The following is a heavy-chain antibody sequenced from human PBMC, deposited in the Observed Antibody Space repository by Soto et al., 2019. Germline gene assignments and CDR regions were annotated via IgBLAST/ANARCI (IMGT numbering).Heavy chain of an antibody. D-gene: IGHD3-10*01. V-gene: IGHV3-49*03. CDR3: IGSFPF. CDR2: IRSQPYGGTT. J-gene: IGHJ1*01. CDR1: GFPFANFL. Sequence: EVYLVESGGGLVEPGRSLRLSCTGSGFPFANFLMSWFRQAPGKGLEWVGFIRSQPYGGTTQYAASVRGRFTISRDDSKGIAYLQMNSLKSEDSGVYYCIGSFPFWGQAPWSPSPQ.